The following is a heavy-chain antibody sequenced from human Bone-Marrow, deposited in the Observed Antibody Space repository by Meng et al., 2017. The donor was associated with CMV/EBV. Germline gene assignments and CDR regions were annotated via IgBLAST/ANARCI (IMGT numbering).Heavy chain of an antibody. D-gene: IGHD5-12*01. CDR1: GGTFSSYA. J-gene: IGHJ4*02. Sequence: SVKVSCKASGGTFSSYAISWVRQAPGQGLEWMGGIIPIFGTANYAQKFQGRVTITTDESTSTAYMELSSLRSEDTAMYYCAIWEVYAATITGGFFDYWGQGTLVTVSS. V-gene: IGHV1-69*05. CDR2: IIPIFGTA. CDR3: AIWEVYAATITGGFFDY.